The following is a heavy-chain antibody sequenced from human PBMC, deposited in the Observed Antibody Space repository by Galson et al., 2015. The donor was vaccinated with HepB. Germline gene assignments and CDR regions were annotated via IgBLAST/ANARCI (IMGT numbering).Heavy chain of an antibody. Sequence: QSGAEVKKPGESLKISCKGSGYSFTSYWIGWVRQMPGKGLEWMGIIYPGDSDTRYSPSFQGQVTISADKSTSTAYLQWSSLKASDTAMYYCARPIAVAGTRGAFDIWGQGTMVTVSS. CDR2: IYPGDSDT. J-gene: IGHJ3*02. D-gene: IGHD6-19*01. V-gene: IGHV5-51*01. CDR3: ARPIAVAGTRGAFDI. CDR1: GYSFTSYW.